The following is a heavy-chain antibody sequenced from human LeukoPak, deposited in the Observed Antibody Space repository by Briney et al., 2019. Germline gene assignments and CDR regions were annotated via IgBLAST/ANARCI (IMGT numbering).Heavy chain of an antibody. CDR2: ISPSGGST. V-gene: IGHV1-46*01. CDR3: ARDNSVRDEAWWFNP. J-gene: IGHJ5*02. D-gene: IGHD5-24*01. Sequence: GASVQVSCKAFGYTFTGYWMHWVRQAPGQGTEWMGVISPSGGSTIYAQKFKGRVTLTRDMSTSTDHLELSSLRSEDTAVYYCARDNSVRDEAWWFNPWGQGTLVTVSS. CDR1: GYTFTGYW.